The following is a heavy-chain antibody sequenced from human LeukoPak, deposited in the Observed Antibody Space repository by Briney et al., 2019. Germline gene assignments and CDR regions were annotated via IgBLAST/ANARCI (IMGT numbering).Heavy chain of an antibody. J-gene: IGHJ4*02. CDR2: IYYSGST. Sequence: PSETLSLTCTVSGGSISSYYWSWIRQPPGKGLEWIGYIYYSGSTNYNPSLKSRVTISVDTSKNQFSLKLSSVTAADTAVYYCARTYGSGSALSLPFDYWGQGTLVTVSS. D-gene: IGHD3-10*01. V-gene: IGHV4-59*01. CDR1: GGSISSYY. CDR3: ARTYGSGSALSLPFDY.